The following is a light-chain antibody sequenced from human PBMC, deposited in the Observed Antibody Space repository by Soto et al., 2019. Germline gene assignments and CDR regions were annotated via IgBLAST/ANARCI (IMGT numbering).Light chain of an antibody. CDR3: QQYDIVPYT. CDR1: QSISTW. V-gene: IGKV1-5*03. Sequence: DIQMTQSPSTLSASLGDRVTITCRARQSISTWLAWYQQKPGKAPKLLIYKASSLESGVPSTFSGSGSGTEFTLTITSLQPDDFATYYCQQYDIVPYTFGQGTKLEI. J-gene: IGKJ2*01. CDR2: KAS.